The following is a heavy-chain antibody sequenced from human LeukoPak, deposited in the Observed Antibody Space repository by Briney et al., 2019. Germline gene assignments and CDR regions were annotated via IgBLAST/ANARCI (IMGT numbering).Heavy chain of an antibody. CDR1: GLTFSTYP. D-gene: IGHD3-10*01. Sequence: GGSLRLSCAASGLTFSTYPMTWVRQAPGKGLEWVSTLTGSGGITDYADSVRGRFTISRDNSKNTLFLQMNSLRAEDTAVYYCTRHHTIGVGENWFDPWGQGTLVTVSS. J-gene: IGHJ5*02. V-gene: IGHV3-23*01. CDR3: TRHHTIGVGENWFDP. CDR2: LTGSGGIT.